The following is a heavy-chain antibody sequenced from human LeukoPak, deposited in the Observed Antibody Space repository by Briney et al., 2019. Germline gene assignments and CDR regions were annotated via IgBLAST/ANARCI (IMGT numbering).Heavy chain of an antibody. CDR1: GGSISGYH. Sequence: SETLSLTCSVSGGSISGYHWSWIRQPAGKGLEWLGRIYASGSTDYNPSLSSRFTMSVDTSRNQFSLKMSTVTAADTAVYYCARAWSSSKYFDNWGQGTLVTVSS. V-gene: IGHV4-4*07. CDR3: ARAWSSSKYFDN. CDR2: IYASGST. D-gene: IGHD6-6*01. J-gene: IGHJ4*02.